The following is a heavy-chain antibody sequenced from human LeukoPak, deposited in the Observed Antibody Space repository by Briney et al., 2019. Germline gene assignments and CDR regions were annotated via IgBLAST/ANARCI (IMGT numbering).Heavy chain of an antibody. D-gene: IGHD5-18*01. CDR3: ARAPRGVYSYGYYYYYMDV. J-gene: IGHJ6*03. CDR2: IYYSGNT. V-gene: IGHV4-39*07. CDR1: GDSISTSNSY. Sequence: PSETLSLTCTVSGDSISTSNSYWGWIRQPPGKGLEWIGSIYYSGNTYYNASLKSRVTISVDTSKNQFSLKLSSVTAADTAVYYCARAPRGVYSYGYYYYYMDVWGKGTTVTVSS.